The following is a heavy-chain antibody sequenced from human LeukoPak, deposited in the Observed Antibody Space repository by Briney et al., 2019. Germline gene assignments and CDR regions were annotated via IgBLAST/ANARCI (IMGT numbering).Heavy chain of an antibody. CDR3: AREDDFWSGPPYYYYGMDV. V-gene: IGHV1-69*13. CDR2: IIPIFGTA. Sequence: SVKVSCKASGYTFTGYYMHWVRQAPGQGLEWMGGIIPIFGTANYAQKFQGRVTITADESTSTAYMELSSLRSEDTAVYYCAREDDFWSGPPYYYYGMDVWGQGTTVTVSS. D-gene: IGHD3-3*01. CDR1: GYTFTGYY. J-gene: IGHJ6*02.